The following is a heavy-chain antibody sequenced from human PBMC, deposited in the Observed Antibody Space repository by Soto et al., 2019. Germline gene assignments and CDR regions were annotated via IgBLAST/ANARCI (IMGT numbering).Heavy chain of an antibody. CDR2: IYYSGVT. Sequence: PSETLSLTRSVSGGSIDSYYWSWIRQSPGKGLEWIGYIYYSGVTNYNPSLKSRVTISVDTSKNQFSLKLSSATAADTAVYYCGRTTTGGYYYYMDVWGKGTTVTVSS. CDR3: GRTTTGGYYYYMDV. D-gene: IGHD7-27*01. J-gene: IGHJ6*03. V-gene: IGHV4-59*08. CDR1: GGSIDSYY.